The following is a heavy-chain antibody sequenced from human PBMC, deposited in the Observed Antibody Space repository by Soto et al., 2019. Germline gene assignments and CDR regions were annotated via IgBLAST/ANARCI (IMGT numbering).Heavy chain of an antibody. D-gene: IGHD6-13*01. Sequence: GASVKVSCKASGFTFTSSAVQWVRQARGQRLEWIGWIVVGSGNTNYAQKFQERVTITRDMSTSTAYMELSSLRSEDTAVYYCARLQYNRYSSSWHPAYYYGMEVWGQGTTVTVSS. J-gene: IGHJ6*02. CDR3: ARLQYNRYSSSWHPAYYYGMEV. CDR2: IVVGSGNT. CDR1: GFTFTSSA. V-gene: IGHV1-58*01.